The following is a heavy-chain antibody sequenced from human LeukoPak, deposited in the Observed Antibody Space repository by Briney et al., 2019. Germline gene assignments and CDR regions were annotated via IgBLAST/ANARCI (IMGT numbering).Heavy chain of an antibody. CDR3: AKEGDYYGSGSYRDGFDI. V-gene: IGHV3-30*02. J-gene: IGHJ3*02. Sequence: GGSLRLSCAASGFTFSSYGMHWVRQAPGKGLEWVSFIRYDGSNKYYADSVKGRFTISRDNSKNTLYLQMNSLRAEDTAVYYCAKEGDYYGSGSYRDGFDIWGQGTMVTVSS. D-gene: IGHD3-10*01. CDR1: GFTFSSYG. CDR2: IRYDGSNK.